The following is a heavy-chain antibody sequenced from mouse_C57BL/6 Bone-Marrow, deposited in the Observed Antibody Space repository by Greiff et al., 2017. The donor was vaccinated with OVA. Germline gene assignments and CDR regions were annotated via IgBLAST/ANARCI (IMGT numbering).Heavy chain of an antibody. V-gene: IGHV1-69*01. D-gene: IGHD1-1*01. CDR2: IDPSDSYT. Sequence: QVQLQQPGAELVMPGASVKLSCKASGYTFTSYWMHWVKQRPGQGLEWIGEIDPSDSYTNSNQKFKGKSTLTVDKSSSTAYMQLSSLTSEDSAVYYCARLRAHYYGSNHWYFDVWGTGTTVTVSS. CDR3: ARLRAHYYGSNHWYFDV. CDR1: GYTFTSYW. J-gene: IGHJ1*03.